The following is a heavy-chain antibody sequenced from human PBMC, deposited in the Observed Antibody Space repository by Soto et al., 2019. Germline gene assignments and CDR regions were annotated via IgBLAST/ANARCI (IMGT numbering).Heavy chain of an antibody. V-gene: IGHV4-39*07. CDR1: GGSINSRTYN. CDR2: IFYSGST. Sequence: SETLSLTCTISGGSINSRTYNWGWVRHPPGKGLEWIGTIFYSGSTSYNPSLKSRVTISVDTSKNQFSLNLSSVTAADTAVYYCARMSSIAARNDAFDIWGQGPMVTVSS. J-gene: IGHJ3*02. D-gene: IGHD6-6*01. CDR3: ARMSSIAARNDAFDI.